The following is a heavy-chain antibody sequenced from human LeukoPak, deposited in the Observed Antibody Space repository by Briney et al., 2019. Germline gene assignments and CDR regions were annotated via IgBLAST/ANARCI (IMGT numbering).Heavy chain of an antibody. CDR2: ISWNSATI. D-gene: IGHD3-3*01. Sequence: GGSLRLSCAASGFTFDDYAMHWVRQTPGKGLEWVSHISWNSATIEYADSVKGRFTISRDNAKNSLYLQMNSLRAEDTAVYYCARGQDDFWSGYRHWGQGTLVTVSS. CDR1: GFTFDDYA. CDR3: ARGQDDFWSGYRH. J-gene: IGHJ4*02. V-gene: IGHV3-9*01.